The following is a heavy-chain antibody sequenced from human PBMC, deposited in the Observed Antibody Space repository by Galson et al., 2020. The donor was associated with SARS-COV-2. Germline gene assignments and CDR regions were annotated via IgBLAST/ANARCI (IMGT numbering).Heavy chain of an antibody. V-gene: IGHV4-31*03. CDR2: IYYSGST. CDR3: ARDRGITMVRGVKRGSNWFDA. J-gene: IGHJ5*02. Sequence: SETLSLTCTVPGGSISSGGYYWSWIRQHPGKGLERIGYIYYSGSTYYNPSLKSRVTISVDTSKNQFSLKLSSVTAADTAVYYCARDRGITMVRGVKRGSNWFDAWGQGTLVTVSS. D-gene: IGHD3-10*01. CDR1: GGSISSGGYY.